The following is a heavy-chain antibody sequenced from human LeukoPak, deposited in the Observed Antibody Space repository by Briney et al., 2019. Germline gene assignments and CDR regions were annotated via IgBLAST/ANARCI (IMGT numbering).Heavy chain of an antibody. CDR2: IGTAGDT. D-gene: IGHD6-19*01. CDR1: GFTFSSYD. CDR3: ARAPPGYSSGWYDY. J-gene: IGHJ4*02. V-gene: IGHV3-13*01. Sequence: PGGSLRLSCAASGFTFSSYDMHWVRQATGKGLEWVSAIGTAGDTYYPGSVKGRFTISRENAKNSLYLQMNSLRAGDTAVYYCARAPPGYSSGWYDYWGQGTLVTVSS.